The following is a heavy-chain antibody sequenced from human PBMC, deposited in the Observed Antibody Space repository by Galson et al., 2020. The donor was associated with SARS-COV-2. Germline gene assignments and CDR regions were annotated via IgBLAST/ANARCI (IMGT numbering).Heavy chain of an antibody. V-gene: IGHV3-30*04. CDR3: ARGGEWELPYYFDC. CDR1: GFTFSNYV. CDR2: ISSDGSNS. D-gene: IGHD1-26*01. Sequence: GGSLRLSCAASGFTFSNYVMHWVRQAPGKGPEWVAVISSDGSNSCYADSLKGRFTISRDNSKSTLYLQMNSLRAEDTAVYYCARGGEWELPYYFDCCGQGTLVTVSS. J-gene: IGHJ4*02.